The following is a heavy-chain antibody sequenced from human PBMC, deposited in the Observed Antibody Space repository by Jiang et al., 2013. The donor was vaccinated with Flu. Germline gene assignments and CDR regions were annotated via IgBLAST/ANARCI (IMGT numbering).Heavy chain of an antibody. CDR2: IYYSGST. J-gene: IGHJ3*02. D-gene: IGHD3-10*01. CDR3: ARDLVTTMVRGVIPDAFDI. Sequence: VSGGSISSGGYYWSWIRQHPGKGLEWIGYIYYSGSTYYNPSLKSRVTISVDTSKNQFSLKLSSVTAADTAVYYCARDLVTTMVRGVIPDAFDIWGQGTMVTVSS. V-gene: IGHV4-31*02. CDR1: GGSISSGGYY.